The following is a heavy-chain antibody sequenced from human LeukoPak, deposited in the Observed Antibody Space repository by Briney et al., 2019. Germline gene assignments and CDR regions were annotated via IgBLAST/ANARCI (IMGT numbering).Heavy chain of an antibody. CDR3: AGVGDGYTYRNRRGYFQH. CDR2: MNPNSGNT. J-gene: IGHJ1*01. V-gene: IGHV1-8*01. D-gene: IGHD5-24*01. CDR1: GYTFTSYD. Sequence: ASVKVSCKASGYTFTSYDINWVRQATGQGLEWMGWMNPNSGNTGYAQKFQGRVTMTRNTSISTAYMELSSLRSEDTAVYYCAGVGDGYTYRNRRGYFQHWGQGTLVTVSS.